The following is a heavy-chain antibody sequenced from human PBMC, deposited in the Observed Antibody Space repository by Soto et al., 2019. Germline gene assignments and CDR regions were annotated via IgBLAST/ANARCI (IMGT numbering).Heavy chain of an antibody. D-gene: IGHD2-15*01. CDR2: INHSGST. Sequence: QVQLQQWGAGLLKPSETLSLTCAVYGGSFSGYYWSWIRQPPGKGLEWIGEINHSGSTNYNPSLKRRVTISVDTSKNQFSLKLSSVTAAATAVYYCARGLVVVVAATWFDPWGQGTLVTVSS. CDR3: ARGLVVVVAATWFDP. V-gene: IGHV4-34*01. J-gene: IGHJ5*02. CDR1: GGSFSGYY.